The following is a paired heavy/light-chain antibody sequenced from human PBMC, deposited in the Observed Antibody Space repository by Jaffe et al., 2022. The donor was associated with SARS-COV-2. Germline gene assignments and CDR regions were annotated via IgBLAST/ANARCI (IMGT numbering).Heavy chain of an antibody. J-gene: IGHJ6*02. CDR2: IYYSGST. Sequence: QVQLQESGPGLVKPSETLSLTCTVSGGSISSYYWSWIRQPPGKGLEWIGYIYYSGSTNYNPSLKSRVTISVDTSKNQFSLKLSSVTAADTAVYYCARDLSGITMVRGTGGMDVWGQGTTVTVSS. CDR1: GGSISSYY. D-gene: IGHD3-10*01. CDR3: ARDLSGITMVRGTGGMDV. V-gene: IGHV4-59*01.
Light chain of an antibody. CDR2: KAS. CDR3: QQYNSYSPIT. J-gene: IGKJ3*01. Sequence: DIQMTQSPSTLSASVGDRVTITCRASQSISSWLAWYQQKPGKAPKLLIYKASSLESGVPSRFSGSGSGTEFTLTISSLQPDDFATYYCQQYNSYSPITFGPGTKVDIK. CDR1: QSISSW. V-gene: IGKV1-5*03.